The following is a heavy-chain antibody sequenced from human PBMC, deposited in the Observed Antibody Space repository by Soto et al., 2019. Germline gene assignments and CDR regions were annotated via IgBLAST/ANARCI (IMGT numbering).Heavy chain of an antibody. CDR2: SSVVGSTK. Sequence: EVQLVESGGGLVQPGGSLTLSCVASGFTFSSHEMKWVRQAPGKGLEWVSDSSVVGSTKYYADSVKGRFTISRDNAKNSLYLQMKSLRAEDTAVYYCARARDYDYHYSGMDVWGQGTTVTVSS. CDR3: ARARDYDYHYSGMDV. J-gene: IGHJ6*02. D-gene: IGHD4-17*01. CDR1: GFTFSSHE. V-gene: IGHV3-48*03.